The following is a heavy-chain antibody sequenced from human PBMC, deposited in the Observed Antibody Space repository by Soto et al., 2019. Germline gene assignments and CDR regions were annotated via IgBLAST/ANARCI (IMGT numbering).Heavy chain of an antibody. CDR2: ISGSGGST. V-gene: IGHV3-23*01. D-gene: IGHD3-3*01. CDR3: ANHKRALRCLESLGPGTGRTAFDI. J-gene: IGHJ3*02. CDR1: GFTFSSYA. Sequence: EVQLLESGGGLVQPGGSLRLSCAASGFTFSSYAMSWVRQAPGKGLEWVSAISGSGGSTYYADSVKGRFTISRHNSKNTLYRQLNSLSAEDTAVYYCANHKRALRCLESLGPGTGRTAFDIWGQGTMVTVSS.